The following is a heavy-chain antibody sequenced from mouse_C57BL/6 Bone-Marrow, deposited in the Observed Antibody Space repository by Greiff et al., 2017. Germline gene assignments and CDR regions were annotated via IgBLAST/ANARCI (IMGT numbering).Heavy chain of an antibody. D-gene: IGHD2-4*01. V-gene: IGHV1-42*01. CDR1: GYSFTGYY. J-gene: IGHJ2*01. Sequence: VQLQQSGPELVKPGASVKISCKASGYSFTGYYMNWVKQSPEKSLEWIGEINPSTGGTTYNQKFKAKATLTVDKSSSTAYMQLKSLTSEDSAVYYCARGRLRRRVVDFDDWGQGTTLTVSS. CDR2: INPSTGGT. CDR3: ARGRLRRRVVDFDD.